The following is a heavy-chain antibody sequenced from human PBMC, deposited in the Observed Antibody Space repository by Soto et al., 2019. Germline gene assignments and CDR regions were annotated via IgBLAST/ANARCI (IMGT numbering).Heavy chain of an antibody. D-gene: IGHD6-13*01. J-gene: IGHJ6*02. CDR1: VGSISSYS. Sequence: QVKLQESGPGLVKPPETLSLTCPVSVGSISSYSWSWIRQPAGKGLEWIGRIYTSGSTNYNPSLKSRVTMSVDTSKNQFSLKLSSVTAADTAVYYCARETYSSSWYARGYYYYGMDVWGQGTTVTVSS. CDR2: IYTSGST. CDR3: ARETYSSSWYARGYYYYGMDV. V-gene: IGHV4-4*07.